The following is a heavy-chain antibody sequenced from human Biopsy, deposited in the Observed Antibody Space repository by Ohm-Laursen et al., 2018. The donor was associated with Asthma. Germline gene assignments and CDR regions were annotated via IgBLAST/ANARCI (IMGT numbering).Heavy chain of an antibody. J-gene: IGHJ4*02. V-gene: IGHV3-23*01. CDR3: AKDFRGIAVDGDRGFDY. CDR2: ITGSGGTT. CDR1: GFTFSSSA. Sequence: GSLRLSCAASGFTFSSSAMSWVRQAPGKGLERVSAITGSGGTTYYADSVRGRFTISRDNSKSTLFLQMDSLSAEDTTVYYCAKDFRGIAVDGDRGFDYWGQGTLVTVSS. D-gene: IGHD6-19*01.